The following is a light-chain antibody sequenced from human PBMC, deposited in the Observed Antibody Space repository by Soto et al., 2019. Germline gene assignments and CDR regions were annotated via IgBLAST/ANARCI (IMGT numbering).Light chain of an antibody. V-gene: IGKV3-20*01. Sequence: EIVLTQSPGTLSLSPGERATLSCRASQSVSSSYLAGYQQKAGQAPRLLIYGASSRATGVPERFSGSGSGTDFTLTISRLEPEDFAVYYCQQYGSSPRFTFGPGTKVYIK. CDR1: QSVSSSY. CDR3: QQYGSSPRFT. CDR2: GAS. J-gene: IGKJ3*01.